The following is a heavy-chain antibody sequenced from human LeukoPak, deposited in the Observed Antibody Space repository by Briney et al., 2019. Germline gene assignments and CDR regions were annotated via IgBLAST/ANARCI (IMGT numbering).Heavy chain of an antibody. J-gene: IGHJ4*02. V-gene: IGHV3-9*01. CDR3: AKDRRGYSGTFDY. D-gene: IGHD5-12*01. CDR2: ISWNSGSI. CDR1: GFTFDDYA. Sequence: TGGSLRLSCAASGFTFDDYAMHWVRRAPGKGLEWVSGISWNSGSIGYADSVKGRFTISRDNAKNSLYLQMNSLRAEDTALYYCAKDRRGYSGTFDYWGQGTLVTVSS.